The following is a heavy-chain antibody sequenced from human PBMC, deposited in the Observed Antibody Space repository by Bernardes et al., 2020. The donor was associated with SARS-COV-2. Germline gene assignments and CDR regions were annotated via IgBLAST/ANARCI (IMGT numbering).Heavy chain of an antibody. CDR2: INYSGST. D-gene: IGHD3-16*01. Sequence: SLTCAVYGGSLSGYYWNWIRQPPGKGLEWIGEINYSGSTNYNPSLKSQVTISVDTSKNKFSLKLTSVTAADTAVYYCARAVWGIWHFDLWGRDTLVTVSS. V-gene: IGHV4-34*01. CDR1: GGSLSGYY. J-gene: IGHJ2*01. CDR3: ARAVWGIWHFDL.